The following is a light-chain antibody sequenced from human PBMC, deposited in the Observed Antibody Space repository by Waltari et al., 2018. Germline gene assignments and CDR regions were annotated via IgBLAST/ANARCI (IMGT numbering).Light chain of an antibody. J-gene: IGLJ3*02. CDR3: QSYDTSLSVV. Sequence: QSVLTQPPSVSGAPGQRVTISCTGSGSNIGAGYDVHWYHHLPRGAPKLLIYGSSSRPLGVPDRLFGSTSGNSASLAIIGLRAEDEGDYYCQSYDTSLSVVFGGGTKLTVL. V-gene: IGLV1-40*01. CDR1: GSNIGAGYD. CDR2: GSS.